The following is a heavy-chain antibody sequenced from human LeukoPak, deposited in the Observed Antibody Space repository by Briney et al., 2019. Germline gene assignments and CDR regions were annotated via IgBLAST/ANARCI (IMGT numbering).Heavy chain of an antibody. CDR3: ARESEAYCGGDCYSHPEIGYYFDY. CDR2: IYYSVST. D-gene: IGHD2-21*01. CDR1: GGSISSYY. Sequence: SETLSLTCTVSGGSISSYYWSWIRQPPGKGLEWIGYIYYSVSTNYNPSLKSRVTISVDTSKNQFSLKLSSVTAADTAVYYCARESEAYCGGDCYSHPEIGYYFDYWGQGTLVTVSS. V-gene: IGHV4-59*01. J-gene: IGHJ4*02.